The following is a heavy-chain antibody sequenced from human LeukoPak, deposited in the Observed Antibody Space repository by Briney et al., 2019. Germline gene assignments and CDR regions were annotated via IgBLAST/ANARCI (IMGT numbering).Heavy chain of an antibody. J-gene: IGHJ3*01. Sequence: GGSLRLSCAASEFTFNNHDMHWVRQAPGKGLQWVAAISYDGRNKYYADSVKGRFTISRDNSKNTLNLQMNSLRTEDTAVFYCAKPRDIDSWAFDVWGQGTMVTVSS. D-gene: IGHD2-15*01. CDR2: ISYDGRNK. CDR1: EFTFNNHD. CDR3: AKPRDIDSWAFDV. V-gene: IGHV3-30*18.